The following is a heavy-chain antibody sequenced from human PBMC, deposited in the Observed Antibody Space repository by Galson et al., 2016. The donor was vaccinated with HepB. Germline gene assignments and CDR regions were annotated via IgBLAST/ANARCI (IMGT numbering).Heavy chain of an antibody. D-gene: IGHD4-11*01. CDR2: ISSNGNYI. CDR1: GFTFSSYN. Sequence: SLRLSCAASGFTFSSYNMNWVRQAPGKGLEWVSSISSNGNYIYYAASVKGRFTISRVNAKNSLYLQMNSLRAEDTAVYYCARAGCDYRVFYYFDYWGQGTLVTVSS. J-gene: IGHJ4*02. CDR3: ARAGCDYRVFYYFDY. V-gene: IGHV3-21*01.